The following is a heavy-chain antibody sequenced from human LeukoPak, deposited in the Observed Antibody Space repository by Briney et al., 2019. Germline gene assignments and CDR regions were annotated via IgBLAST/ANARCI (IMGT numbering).Heavy chain of an antibody. J-gene: IGHJ4*02. CDR1: GDSISTSSYY. CDR2: IYYSGST. D-gene: IGHD3-22*01. V-gene: IGHV4-39*01. CDR3: ARSYYYDYRQIDY. Sequence: SETLSLTCTVSGDSISTSSYYWGWIRQPPGKGLEWLGSIYYSGSTYYNPSLKSRVTISVDTSKNQFSLNLYSVTAADTAVFYCARSYYYDYRQIDYWGQGTLFTVSS.